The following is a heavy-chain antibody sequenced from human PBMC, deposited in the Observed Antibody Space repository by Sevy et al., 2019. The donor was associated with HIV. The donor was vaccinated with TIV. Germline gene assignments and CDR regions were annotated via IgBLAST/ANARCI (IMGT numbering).Heavy chain of an antibody. J-gene: IGHJ2*01. Sequence: GGSLRLSCEASGFTFSNYAMHWVRQAPGKGLNWVAIISYDGTKKYYADSVKGRFTISRDNSKSTLYLQMNSLRVDETAVYYCAKRTDYGFSNWYFDLWGRRTLVTVSS. V-gene: IGHV3-30*18. CDR3: AKRTDYGFSNWYFDL. CDR2: ISYDGTKK. CDR1: GFTFSNYA. D-gene: IGHD4-17*01.